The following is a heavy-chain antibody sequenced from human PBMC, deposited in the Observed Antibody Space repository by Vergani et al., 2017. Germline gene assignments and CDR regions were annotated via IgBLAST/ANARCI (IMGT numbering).Heavy chain of an antibody. Sequence: QLQLQESGPGLVKPSETLSLTCTVSGGSISSSSYYWGWIRQPPGKGLEWIGSIYYSGSTYYNPSLKSRVTISVDTSKNQFSLKLSSVTAADTAVYYCARDRIAAAGTFSFGMDVWGQGTTVTVSS. D-gene: IGHD6-13*01. CDR2: IYYSGST. J-gene: IGHJ6*02. V-gene: IGHV4-39*02. CDR1: GGSISSSSYY. CDR3: ARDRIAAAGTFSFGMDV.